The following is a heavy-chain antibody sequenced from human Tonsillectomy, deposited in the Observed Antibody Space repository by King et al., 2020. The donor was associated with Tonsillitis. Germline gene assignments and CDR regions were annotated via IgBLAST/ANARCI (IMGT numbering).Heavy chain of an antibody. D-gene: IGHD3-10*01. CDR2: IYYTGSP. Sequence: QLQESGPGLVKPSQTLSLTCTVSGDSISSGGYYWSWIRQHPGKGPEWIGYIYYTGSPYYNPALESRVTISLDTSKNQFSLHLTSVTAADTAVFYCAREGGMIRGILWGQGTLVTVSS. V-gene: IGHV4-31*03. CDR1: GDSISSGGYY. J-gene: IGHJ4*02. CDR3: AREGGMIRGIL.